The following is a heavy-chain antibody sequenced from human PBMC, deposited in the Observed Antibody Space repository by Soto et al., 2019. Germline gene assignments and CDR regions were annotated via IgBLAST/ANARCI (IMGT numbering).Heavy chain of an antibody. D-gene: IGHD2-2*01. J-gene: IGHJ6*02. V-gene: IGHV3-21*01. CDR2: IISSSSYI. CDR1: GFTFSSYS. CDR3: ASVLRSSTRCSDYYYGMDA. Sequence: GGSLRLSCSASGFTFSSYSMNWVRQAPGKGLDLVSSIISSSSYIYYAASVKGRFTISRENAKNSLYLQMNSLRAEDTALYYCASVLRSSTRCSDYYYGMDARRQGNTVTVS.